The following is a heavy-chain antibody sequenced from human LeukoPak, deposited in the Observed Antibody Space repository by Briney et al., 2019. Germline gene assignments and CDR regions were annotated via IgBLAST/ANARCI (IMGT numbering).Heavy chain of an antibody. CDR3: ARSPTFDYIYYMDV. CDR2: IRGGGGSA. D-gene: IGHD3-3*02. J-gene: IGHJ6*03. V-gene: IGHV3-23*01. Sequence: GGSPRLSCTASGFTFSAYAMMWVRQAPGKGPEWVSAIRGGGGSAFYADSVKGRFTISRDNSKYTLFLQMNSLRAEDTAVYYCARSPTFDYIYYMDVWGKGTTVTVSS. CDR1: GFTFSAYA.